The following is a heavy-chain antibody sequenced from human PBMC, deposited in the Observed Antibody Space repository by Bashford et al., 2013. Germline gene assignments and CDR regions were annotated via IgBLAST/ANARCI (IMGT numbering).Heavy chain of an antibody. CDR3: AREVAEGTVNLWYFDL. V-gene: IGHV1-8*01. D-gene: IGHD4-17*01. Sequence: ASVKVSCKASGYTFTSYDINWVRQASGQGLEWMGWMNPNSGNTGYAQKFQGRVTITRDTSISTAYMELSRLRSDDTAVYYCAREVAEGTVNLWYFDLWGRGTLVTVSS. CDR1: GYTFTSYD. CDR2: MNPNSGNT. J-gene: IGHJ2*01.